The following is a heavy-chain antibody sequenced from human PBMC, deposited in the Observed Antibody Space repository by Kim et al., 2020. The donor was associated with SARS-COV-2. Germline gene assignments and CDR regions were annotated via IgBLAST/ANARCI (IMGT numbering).Heavy chain of an antibody. J-gene: IGHJ6*02. V-gene: IGHV3-15*01. CDR2: IKTRAQGGTT. Sequence: GGSLRLSCAASGFTFKDAWLHWVRQAPGKGLEWVARIKTRAQGGTTDYAAPVKGRFTISRDDSQNTVSLQMNSLQTEDTAVYFCSRDYYYTMSDWGQGATVTVSS. CDR3: SRDYYYTMSD. CDR1: GFTFKDAW.